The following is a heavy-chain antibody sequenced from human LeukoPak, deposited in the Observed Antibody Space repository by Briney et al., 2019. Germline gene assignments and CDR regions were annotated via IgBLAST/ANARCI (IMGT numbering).Heavy chain of an antibody. CDR2: IYYSGST. CDR3: ATSGYSGYLLRY. V-gene: IGHV4-59*01. J-gene: IGHJ4*02. Sequence: SETLSLTCTVSGGSISSYYWSWIRQPPGKGLEWIGYIYYSGSTNYNPSLKSRVTISVDTSKNQFSLKLSSVTAADTAVYYCATSGYSGYLLRYWGQGTLVTVSS. D-gene: IGHD5-12*01. CDR1: GGSISSYY.